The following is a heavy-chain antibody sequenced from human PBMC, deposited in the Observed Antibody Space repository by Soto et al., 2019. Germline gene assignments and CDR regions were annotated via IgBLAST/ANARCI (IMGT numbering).Heavy chain of an antibody. V-gene: IGHV3-21*01. D-gene: IGHD6-13*01. CDR1: GFTFSRYS. J-gene: IGHJ6*02. Sequence: EAQLVESGGGLVKPGGSLRLSCAASGFTFSRYSMNWVRQAPGKGLEWVSSISSSSSYIYYADSVKGRFTISRDNAKNSLHLQMNSLRAEDTAVYYCARAAAGTGIYYYGMDVWGQGTTVTVSS. CDR3: ARAAAGTGIYYYGMDV. CDR2: ISSSSSYI.